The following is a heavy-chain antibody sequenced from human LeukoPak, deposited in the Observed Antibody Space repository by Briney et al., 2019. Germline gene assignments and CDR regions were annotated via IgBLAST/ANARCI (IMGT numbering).Heavy chain of an antibody. V-gene: IGHV3-23*01. CDR1: GLSFRSLA. D-gene: IGHD3-16*01. CDR2: MKGTGET. J-gene: IGHJ4*02. Sequence: GGSLRLSCAASGLSFRSLAMSWVRQAPARGLEWLSSMKGTGETFYADSVRGRFTLSRDDSRNTVYLQLNNLRVEDTAVYYCARASWVSSADAIRWGQGTVVTVSS. CDR3: ARASWVSSADAIR.